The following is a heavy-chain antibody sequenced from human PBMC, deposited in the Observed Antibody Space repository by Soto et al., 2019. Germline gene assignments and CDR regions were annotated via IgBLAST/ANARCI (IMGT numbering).Heavy chain of an antibody. CDR1: GFTFSRSG. J-gene: IGHJ4*02. CDR2: IWSDGRRK. CDR3: ASGVVVGADLDY. V-gene: IGHV3-33*01. D-gene: IGHD2-15*01. Sequence: QVQLVESGGGVVQPGRSLRLSCAASGFTFSRSGMHWVRQAPGKGLEWVALIWSDGRRKYYGDSVKGRFTISRDNSKNTVFLQMDSLRAEDTAVYYCASGVVVGADLDYWGQGTLVTVSS.